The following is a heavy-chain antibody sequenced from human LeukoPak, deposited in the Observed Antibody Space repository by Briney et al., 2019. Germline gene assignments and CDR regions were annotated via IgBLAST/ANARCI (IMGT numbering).Heavy chain of an antibody. D-gene: IGHD3-10*01. CDR1: GGSISPYY. V-gene: IGHV4-4*07. Sequence: SETLSLTCTVSGGSISPYYWSWIRQPPGKGLEWIGRIYTSGNTNYNPSLKSRVTMSVDTSRNQFSLKLTSVTAADTAVYYCARGGGYASGNYRFVDYWGQGTLVTVSS. J-gene: IGHJ4*02. CDR2: IYTSGNT. CDR3: ARGGGYASGNYRFVDY.